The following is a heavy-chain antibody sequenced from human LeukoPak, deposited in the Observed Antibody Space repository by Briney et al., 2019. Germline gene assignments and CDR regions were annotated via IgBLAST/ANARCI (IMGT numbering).Heavy chain of an antibody. D-gene: IGHD6-19*01. CDR3: ARVRQWLPPRNYYYYGIDV. V-gene: IGHV3-30*04. CDR1: GFTFSSYA. J-gene: IGHJ6*02. Sequence: PGGSLRLSCAASGFTFSSYAMHWVRQAPGKGLEWVAVISYDGSNKYYADSVKGRFTISRDNSKNTLYLQMNSLRAEDTAVYYCARVRQWLPPRNYYYYGIDVWGQGTTVTVSS. CDR2: ISYDGSNK.